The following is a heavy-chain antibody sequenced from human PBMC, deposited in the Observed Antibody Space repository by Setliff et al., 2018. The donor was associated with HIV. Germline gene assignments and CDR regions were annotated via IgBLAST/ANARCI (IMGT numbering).Heavy chain of an antibody. CDR3: ARAPPGIQNDAFDV. Sequence: SETLSLTCTVSGGSASNSRYYWAWIRQPPGKGPEWIGHIYTNGYTNYNPSLKSRVTISVDTSKNQFSLRLTSVTAADTAVYYCARAPPGIQNDAFDVWGQGTMVTVSS. CDR2: IYTNGYT. CDR1: GGSASNSRYY. J-gene: IGHJ3*01. V-gene: IGHV4-61*05.